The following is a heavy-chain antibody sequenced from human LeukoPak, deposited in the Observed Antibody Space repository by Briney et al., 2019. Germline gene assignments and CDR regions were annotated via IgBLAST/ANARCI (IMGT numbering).Heavy chain of an antibody. D-gene: IGHD3-10*01. Sequence: ASVKVSCKASGYTFTGYYMHWVRQAPGQGLEWMGWINPNSGGTNYAQKFQGRVTMTRDTSISTAYMELSRLRSDDTAVYYCASETPSITMVRGTNYYYYYMDVWGKGTTVTVSS. CDR3: ASETPSITMVRGTNYYYYYMDV. V-gene: IGHV1-2*02. J-gene: IGHJ6*03. CDR1: GYTFTGYY. CDR2: INPNSGGT.